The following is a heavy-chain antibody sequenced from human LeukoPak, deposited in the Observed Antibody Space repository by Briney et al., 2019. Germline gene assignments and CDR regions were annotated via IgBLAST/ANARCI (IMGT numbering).Heavy chain of an antibody. Sequence: SETLSLTCAVSGVSFNDYYWSWVRQTPGKGLEWIAEINHSGYTNDSPSLKSRVTLSIDTSRKKFSLNLRSVTVADTGIYYCTRMTTGHDYWGQGTLVTVSS. J-gene: IGHJ4*02. CDR2: INHSGYT. V-gene: IGHV4-34*01. CDR3: TRMTTGHDY. D-gene: IGHD4-17*01. CDR1: GVSFNDYY.